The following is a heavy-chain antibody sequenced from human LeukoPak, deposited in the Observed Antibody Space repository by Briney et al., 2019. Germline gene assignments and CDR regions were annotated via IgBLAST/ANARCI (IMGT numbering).Heavy chain of an antibody. Sequence: GGSLRLSCAASGFTFSTYWMDWVRQAPGKGLEWVANIKQDGSEKHYVDSVKGRFTISRDNAKSSLYLQMNSLRAEDTAVYYCAKETVVVVAATPDAFDIWGQGTMVTVSS. CDR3: AKETVVVVAATPDAFDI. CDR2: IKQDGSEK. V-gene: IGHV3-7*05. J-gene: IGHJ3*02. D-gene: IGHD2-15*01. CDR1: GFTFSTYW.